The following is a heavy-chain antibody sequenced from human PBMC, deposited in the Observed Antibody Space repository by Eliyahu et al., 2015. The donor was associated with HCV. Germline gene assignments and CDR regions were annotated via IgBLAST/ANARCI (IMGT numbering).Heavy chain of an antibody. CDR2: IGGRGDDT. Sequence: EVQILESGGGLVQPGGSLRLSCTASGLRLSGXVVXWGRQAPGRGLDGVSTIGGRGDDTFYADSVKGRFTISRDDSKNTVYLEMNTLRPEDTAIYYCARDEPFLAPGYWGQGTLVSVSS. CDR3: ARDEPFLAPGY. J-gene: IGHJ4*02. V-gene: IGHV3-23*01. D-gene: IGHD1-14*01. CDR1: GLRLSGXV.